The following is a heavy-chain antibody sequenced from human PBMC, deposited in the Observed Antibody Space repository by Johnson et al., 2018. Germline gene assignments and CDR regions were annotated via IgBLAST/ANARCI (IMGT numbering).Heavy chain of an antibody. CDR3: AKAGGTMIVVSAFDI. Sequence: VQLVESGGGLVQPGRSLRLSCAASGFSFDDYAMHWVRQAPGKGLEWVSGISWNSGRIGYADSVKGRFTISSDNAKNSLYLQLNSLRTEDTALFYCAKAGGTMIVVSAFDIWGQGTLVTVSS. CDR1: GFSFDDYA. V-gene: IGHV3-9*01. J-gene: IGHJ3*02. D-gene: IGHD3-22*01. CDR2: ISWNSGRI.